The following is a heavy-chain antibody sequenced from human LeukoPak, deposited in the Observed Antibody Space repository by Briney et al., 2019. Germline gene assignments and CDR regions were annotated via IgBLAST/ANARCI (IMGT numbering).Heavy chain of an antibody. Sequence: PSETLSLTCTVSGGSISSFYWGWVRQPPGKGLEWIGNIFYSGSTYYSPSLKSRVTISLDTSRNQFSLKLNSVTAADTAVYYCAKSNGYGLVDIWGQGTMVTVSS. V-gene: IGHV4-39*07. CDR1: GGSISSFY. CDR3: AKSNGYGLVDI. CDR2: IFYSGST. D-gene: IGHD3-10*01. J-gene: IGHJ3*02.